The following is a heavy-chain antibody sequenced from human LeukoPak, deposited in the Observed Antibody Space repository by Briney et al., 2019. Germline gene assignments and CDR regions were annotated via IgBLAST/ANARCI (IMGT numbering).Heavy chain of an antibody. D-gene: IGHD3-10*01. Sequence: GASVKVSCKASGYTFTGYYMHWVRQAPGQGLEWVGWINPNSGGTNYAQKFQGRVTMTRDTSISTAYMELSRLRSDDTAVYYCARPYYYGSGSYLLWGQGTLVTVSS. V-gene: IGHV1-2*02. J-gene: IGHJ4*02. CDR1: GYTFTGYY. CDR3: ARPYYYGSGSYLL. CDR2: INPNSGGT.